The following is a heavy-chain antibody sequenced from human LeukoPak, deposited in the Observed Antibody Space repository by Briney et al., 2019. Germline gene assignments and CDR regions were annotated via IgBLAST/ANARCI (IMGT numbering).Heavy chain of an antibody. V-gene: IGHV6-1*01. Sequence: SQTLSLTCAISGDSVSSDRVVWDWIRQSPSRGLEWLGRTYYRSKWYFDYALSVKSRMTINPDTSKNQFSLQLNSVTPEDTAVYYCAREIGLRRGVLNPIDYWGQGTLVTVSS. CDR2: TYYRSKWYF. J-gene: IGHJ4*02. D-gene: IGHD3-10*01. CDR3: AREIGLRRGVLNPIDY. CDR1: GDSVSSDRVV.